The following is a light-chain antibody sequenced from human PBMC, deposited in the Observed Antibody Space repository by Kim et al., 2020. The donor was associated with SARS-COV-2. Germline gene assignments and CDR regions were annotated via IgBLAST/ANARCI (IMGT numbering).Light chain of an antibody. Sequence: GQSVTISCTGSTSDVGNCDYVSWDQQHPGTVPKPMIYNVNTRPSGVPDRFSGSKSGNTASMTVSGPQAEDEADYFCFSYISSATSVSETGTKVTVL. CDR2: NVN. CDR3: FSYISSATSV. J-gene: IGLJ1*01. V-gene: IGLV2-11*03. CDR1: TSDVGNCDY.